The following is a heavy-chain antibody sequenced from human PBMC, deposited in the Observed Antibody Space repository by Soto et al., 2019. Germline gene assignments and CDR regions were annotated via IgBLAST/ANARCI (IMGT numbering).Heavy chain of an antibody. D-gene: IGHD5-18*01. CDR2: ISSSGNII. CDR3: ARDVGESNYGYTFDH. V-gene: IGHV3-48*01. CDR1: GFTFSSYS. Sequence: EVQLVESGGGLVQPGGSLRLSCAASGFTFSSYSMNWVRQAPGKGLEWVSHISSSGNIIYYADSVKGRFTISRDNAKNSMYLQMNSLRGEGTAVYYCARDVGESNYGYTFDHWGQGPLVTVSS. J-gene: IGHJ4*02.